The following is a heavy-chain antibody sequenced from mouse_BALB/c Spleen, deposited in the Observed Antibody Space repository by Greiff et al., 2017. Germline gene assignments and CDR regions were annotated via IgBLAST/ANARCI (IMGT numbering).Heavy chain of an antibody. D-gene: IGHD2-3*01. V-gene: IGHV2-9*02. Sequence: VKLLESGPGLVAPSQSLSITCTVSGFSLNSYGVHWVRQPPGKGLEWLGVIWAGGSTNYNSALMSRLSISKDNSKSQVFLKMNSLQTDDTAMYYCARAYDGPNGYLDVWGEGTTVTVSS. CDR1: GFSLNSYG. CDR3: ARAYDGPNGYLDV. CDR2: IWAGGST. J-gene: IGHJ1*01.